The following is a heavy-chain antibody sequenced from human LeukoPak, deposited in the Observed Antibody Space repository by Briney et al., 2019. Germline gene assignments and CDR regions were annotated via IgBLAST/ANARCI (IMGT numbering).Heavy chain of an antibody. CDR1: GYTFTGYY. J-gene: IGHJ4*02. CDR2: INPNSGGT. D-gene: IGHD3-10*01. Sequence: ASVKVSCKASGYTFTGYYMHWVRQAPGQGLEWMGWINPNSGGTNYAQEFQGRVTMTRDTSISTAYMELSRLRSDDTAVYYCARGALWFGELSFDYWGQGTLVTVSS. V-gene: IGHV1-2*02. CDR3: ARGALWFGELSFDY.